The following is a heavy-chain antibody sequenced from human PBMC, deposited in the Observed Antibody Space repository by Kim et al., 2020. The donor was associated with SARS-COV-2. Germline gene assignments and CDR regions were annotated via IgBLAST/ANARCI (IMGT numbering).Heavy chain of an antibody. V-gene: IGHV1-69*02. J-gene: IGHJ4*02. CDR2: IIPILGIA. D-gene: IGHD6-19*01. CDR1: GGTFSSYT. CDR3: ASGTSGYSSGWAALGY. Sequence: SVKVSCKASGGTFSSYTISWVRQAPGQGLEWMGRIIPILGIANYAQKFQGRVTITADKSTSTAYMELSSLRSEDTAVYYCASGTSGYSSGWAALGYWGQGTLVTVSS.